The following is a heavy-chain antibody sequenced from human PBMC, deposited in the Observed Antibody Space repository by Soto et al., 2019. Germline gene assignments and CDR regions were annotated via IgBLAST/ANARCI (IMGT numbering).Heavy chain of an antibody. CDR3: AKMTSDSYGRNYGMDV. V-gene: IGHV3-23*01. CDR2: LSDSGVSP. J-gene: IGHJ6*02. Sequence: GGSLRLSCAVSGFSFSSYAMSWVRQGPEKGLEWVSALSDSGVSPYYADSVKGRFTISRDNSKNTLYLQMDSLRVEDTALYYCAKMTSDSYGRNYGMDVWGQGTTVTVSS. D-gene: IGHD5-18*01. CDR1: GFSFSSYA.